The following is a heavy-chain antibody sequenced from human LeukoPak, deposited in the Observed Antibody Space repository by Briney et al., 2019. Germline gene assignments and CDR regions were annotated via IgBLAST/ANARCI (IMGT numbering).Heavy chain of an antibody. CDR3: ATGRPAYYYDSSGRWAFDI. CDR1: GYTLTELS. Sequence: ASVKVSCKVSGYTLTELSMHWVRQAPGKGLEWMGDFDPEDGETIYAQKFQGRVTMTEDTSTDTAYMELSSLRSEDTAVYYCATGRPAYYYDSSGRWAFDIWGQGTMVTVSS. V-gene: IGHV1-24*01. D-gene: IGHD3-22*01. J-gene: IGHJ3*02. CDR2: FDPEDGET.